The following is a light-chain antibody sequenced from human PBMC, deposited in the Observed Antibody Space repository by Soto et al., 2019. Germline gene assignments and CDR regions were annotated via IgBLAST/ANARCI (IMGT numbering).Light chain of an antibody. CDR2: EVS. V-gene: IGLV2-14*01. J-gene: IGLJ1*01. CDR1: SSDVGSYNF. CDR3: SSYTTSSNYV. Sequence: QSVLTQPASGSGSPGQSITISCTGTSSDVGSYNFVSWYQQLPGKAPKLMIYEVSNRPSGVSNRFSGSKSGNTASLTISGLQAEDEADYYCSSYTTSSNYVSGSGTKAAVL.